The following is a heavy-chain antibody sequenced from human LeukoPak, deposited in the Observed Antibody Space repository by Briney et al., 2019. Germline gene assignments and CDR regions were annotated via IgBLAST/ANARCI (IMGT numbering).Heavy chain of an antibody. CDR1: GFTFSRYA. Sequence: PGGSLRLSCAASGFTFSRYAIYWVRQAPGKGLEWVAVISYDAGSQYYVDSVRGRFTISRDNSKNTLFLQMNNLRAEDTAVYYCAREEGYYFDYWGQGTLVTVSS. CDR2: ISYDAGSQ. CDR3: AREEGYYFDY. J-gene: IGHJ4*02. V-gene: IGHV3-30*04.